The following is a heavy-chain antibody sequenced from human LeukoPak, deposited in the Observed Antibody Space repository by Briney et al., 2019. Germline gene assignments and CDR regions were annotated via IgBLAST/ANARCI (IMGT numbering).Heavy chain of an antibody. V-gene: IGHV4-31*03. CDR1: GGSISSGGYY. J-gene: IGHJ6*02. D-gene: IGHD7-27*01. Sequence: SETLSLTCTVSGGSISSGGYYWSWIRQHPGKGLEWIGYIYYSGSTYYNPSLKSRVTISVDTSKNQFSLKLSSVTAADTAVYYCARAPGEEGYYYYYGMDVWGQGTTVTVSS. CDR2: IYYSGST. CDR3: ARAPGEEGYYYYYGMDV.